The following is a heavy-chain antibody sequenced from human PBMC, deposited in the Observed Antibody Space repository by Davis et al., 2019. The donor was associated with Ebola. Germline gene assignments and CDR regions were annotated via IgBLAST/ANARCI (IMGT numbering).Heavy chain of an antibody. D-gene: IGHD2-21*02. Sequence: AASVKVSCKASGYTFTAYYIHWVRQAPGQGLEWMGRINPYSGGTNYPQKFQGRVTMTRDTSISTAYMELSSLGSDDTAVYYCARVTYCGGDCPRYYYYGMDVWGKGTTVTVSS. CDR1: GYTFTAYY. J-gene: IGHJ6*04. CDR3: ARVTYCGGDCPRYYYYGMDV. CDR2: INPYSGGT. V-gene: IGHV1-2*06.